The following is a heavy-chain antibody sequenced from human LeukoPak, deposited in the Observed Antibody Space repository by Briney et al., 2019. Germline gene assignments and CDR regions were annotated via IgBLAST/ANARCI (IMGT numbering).Heavy chain of an antibody. CDR2: IIPIFGTA. D-gene: IGHD3-10*01. Sequence: ASVKVSCKASGGTFSSYAISWVRQAPGQGLEWMGGIIPIFGTANYAQKFQGRVTITADESTSTAYMELSSLRSEDTAVYYCARTASGYYYYYMDVWGKGTTVTISS. V-gene: IGHV1-69*13. J-gene: IGHJ6*03. CDR3: ARTASGYYYYYMDV. CDR1: GGTFSSYA.